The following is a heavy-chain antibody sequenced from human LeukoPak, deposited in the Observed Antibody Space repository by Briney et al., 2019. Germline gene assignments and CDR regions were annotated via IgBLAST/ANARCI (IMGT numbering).Heavy chain of an antibody. CDR2: INPNSGGT. Sequence: ASVRVSCKASGFTFTGHYIHWVRQAPGQGLQWMGWINPNSGGTIYAQKFQGRVTMTRDTSISTAYMELRSLTSDDTAVYYCARGPIYASSGYYIDYWGQGTLVTVSS. V-gene: IGHV1-2*02. D-gene: IGHD3-22*01. J-gene: IGHJ4*02. CDR3: ARGPIYASSGYYIDY. CDR1: GFTFTGHY.